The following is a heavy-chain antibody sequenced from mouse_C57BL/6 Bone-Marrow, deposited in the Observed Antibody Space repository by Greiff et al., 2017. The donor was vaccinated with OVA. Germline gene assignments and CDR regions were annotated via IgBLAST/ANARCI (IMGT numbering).Heavy chain of an antibody. V-gene: IGHV1-77*01. CDR2: IGPGSGST. J-gene: IGHJ3*01. CDR1: GYTFPDFY. D-gene: IGHD2-2*01. CDR3: ASPSGYPWFAY. Sequence: VQGVEPGAELVKPGASVKISCKASGYTFPDFYINWVKQRPGQGLEWIGKIGPGSGSTYYNEKFKGKATLTADKSSSTAYMQLSSLTSEDSAVYFCASPSGYPWFAYWGRGTLVTVTA.